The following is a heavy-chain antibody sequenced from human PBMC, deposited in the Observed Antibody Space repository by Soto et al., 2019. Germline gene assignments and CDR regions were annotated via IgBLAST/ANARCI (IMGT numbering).Heavy chain of an antibody. J-gene: IGHJ4*02. CDR3: AKYSGSYYPAFDY. V-gene: IGHV3-48*02. Sequence: EVQLVESGGGLVQPGGSLRLSCAASGFTFSSYSRNWVRQAPGKGLEWVSYISSSSSTIYYADSVKGRFTISRDNAKNSLYLQMNSLRDEDTAVYYCAKYSGSYYPAFDYWGQGTLVTVSS. D-gene: IGHD1-26*01. CDR2: ISSSSSTI. CDR1: GFTFSSYS.